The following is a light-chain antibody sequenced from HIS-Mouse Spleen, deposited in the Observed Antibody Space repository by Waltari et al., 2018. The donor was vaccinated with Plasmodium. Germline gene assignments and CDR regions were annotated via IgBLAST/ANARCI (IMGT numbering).Light chain of an antibody. CDR2: AAS. CDR3: QQSYNTWT. Sequence: DIQMTQSPSSLSASVGDRVTITCRASQSISSYLNWYQQKPGKAPKLLIYAASSLQSGVPSRFSGSGSGTDFTLTISILQPEDFATYYCQQSYNTWTFGQGTKVEIK. CDR1: QSISSY. J-gene: IGKJ1*01. V-gene: IGKV1-39*01.